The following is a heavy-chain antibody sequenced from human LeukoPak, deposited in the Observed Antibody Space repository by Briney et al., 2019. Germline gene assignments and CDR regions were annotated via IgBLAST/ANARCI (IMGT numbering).Heavy chain of an antibody. Sequence: GSLRLSCAASGFTFSSYSMNWVRQAPGKGLEWVSSISSSSSYIYYADSVKGRFTISRDNAKNSLYLQMNSLRAEDTAVYYCARYYDSSAIYGMDDWGQGTTVTVSS. J-gene: IGHJ6*02. D-gene: IGHD3-22*01. CDR3: ARYYDSSAIYGMDD. CDR1: GFTFSSYS. V-gene: IGHV3-21*01. CDR2: ISSSSSYI.